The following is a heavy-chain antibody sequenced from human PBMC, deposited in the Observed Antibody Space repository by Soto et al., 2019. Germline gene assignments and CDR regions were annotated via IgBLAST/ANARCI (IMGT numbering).Heavy chain of an antibody. Sequence: PGGSWKLSCAGSGFTFRTYGMHGFRQAPGKGREGVAVIWYDGSNKYYADSVKGRFTISRDNSKNTLYLQMNSLRAEDTAVYYCARDPIISTSLRGSTYYYGMDVWGQGTTVTVSS. J-gene: IGHJ6*02. V-gene: IGHV3-33*01. D-gene: IGHD2-2*01. CDR1: GFTFRTYG. CDR2: IWYDGSNK. CDR3: ARDPIISTSLRGSTYYYGMDV.